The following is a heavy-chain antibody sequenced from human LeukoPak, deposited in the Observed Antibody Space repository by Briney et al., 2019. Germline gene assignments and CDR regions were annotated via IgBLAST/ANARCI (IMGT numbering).Heavy chain of an antibody. D-gene: IGHD3-22*01. J-gene: IGHJ4*02. Sequence: GGSLRLSCAASGFTFSSYAMNWVRQAPGKGLEWVSAISSRGDSTYYADSVKGRFTISRDNSKNTLYLQMNSLRAEDTAVYYCAKDYCDTNGIPTYWGQGTLVTVSS. CDR3: AKDYCDTNGIPTY. V-gene: IGHV3-23*01. CDR1: GFTFSSYA. CDR2: ISSRGDST.